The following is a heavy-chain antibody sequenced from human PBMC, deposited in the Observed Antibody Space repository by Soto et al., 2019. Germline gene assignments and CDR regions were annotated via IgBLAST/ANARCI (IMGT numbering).Heavy chain of an antibody. V-gene: IGHV4-34*01. CDR2: INHSGST. CDR3: ARGSLLTLAPFDY. D-gene: IGHD2-15*01. Sequence: QVQLQQWGAGLLTPSETLSLTCAVYGGSFSGYYWSWIRQPPGTGLEWIGEINHSGSTNYNPSIKSRVTISVDTSKNQFSLKLSSVTAADTAVYYCARGSLLTLAPFDYWGQGTLVTVSS. CDR1: GGSFSGYY. J-gene: IGHJ4*02.